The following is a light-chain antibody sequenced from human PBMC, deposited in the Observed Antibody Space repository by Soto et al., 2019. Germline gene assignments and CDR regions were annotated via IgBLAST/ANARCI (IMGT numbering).Light chain of an antibody. CDR3: FSYTTGNTLV. CDR1: SSDVGFYNY. J-gene: IGLJ2*01. CDR2: EVG. Sequence: QSVLTQPASVSGSPGQSITISCTGTSSDVGFYNYVSWYQHHPGQAPKLMIYEVGNRPSGISTRFSASKSGNTASLTISGLQADDEADYYCFSYTTGNTLVFGGGTQLTVL. V-gene: IGLV2-14*01.